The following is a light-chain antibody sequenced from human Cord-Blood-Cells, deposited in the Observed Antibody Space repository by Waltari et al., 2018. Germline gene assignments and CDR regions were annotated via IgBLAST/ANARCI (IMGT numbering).Light chain of an antibody. CDR3: QQYNSYSGT. V-gene: IGKV1-5*03. CDR2: KAS. J-gene: IGKJ1*01. Sequence: DIQMTQSPSTLSASGGDRVTLTCRASQSISSWLAWYQQKPGKAPKLLIYKASSLESGVPSRFSGSGSGTEFTLTISSLQPDDFATYYCQQYNSYSGTFGQGTKVEIK. CDR1: QSISSW.